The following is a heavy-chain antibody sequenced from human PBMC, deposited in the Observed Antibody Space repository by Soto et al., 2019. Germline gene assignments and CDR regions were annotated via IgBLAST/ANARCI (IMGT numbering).Heavy chain of an antibody. CDR3: ARGRYGDY. D-gene: IGHD1-1*01. CDR2: ISAHNGNT. V-gene: IGHV1-18*01. CDR1: GYAFTTSG. Sequence: QVHLVQSGAEVKKPGASLKVSCKGSGYAFTTSGITWVRQAPGQGLEWMGWISAHNGNTNYAQKLQCRVTVTRDTSTSTAYMGLRSLRDDDTAVYYCARGRYGDYWGQGALVTVSS. J-gene: IGHJ4*02.